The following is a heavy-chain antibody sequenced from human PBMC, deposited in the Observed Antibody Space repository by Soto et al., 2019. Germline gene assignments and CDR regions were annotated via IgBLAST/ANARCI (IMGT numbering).Heavy chain of an antibody. CDR3: ARQCDSSGYYHQRLGAFDY. V-gene: IGHV4-39*01. Sequence: PSETMSLTCSVSGGSISSSSHYWGWIRQPPGQGLEWIGTIYYSGSTYYSPSLKSRVTISVDTSKNQFSLKLSSVTAADTAVYYCARQCDSSGYYHQRLGAFDYLGQGAPGT. J-gene: IGHJ4*02. D-gene: IGHD3-22*01. CDR1: GGSISSSSHY. CDR2: IYYSGST.